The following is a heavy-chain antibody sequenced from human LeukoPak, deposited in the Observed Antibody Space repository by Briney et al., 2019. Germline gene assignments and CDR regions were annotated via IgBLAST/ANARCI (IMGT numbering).Heavy chain of an antibody. V-gene: IGHV3-7*01. D-gene: IGHD3-22*01. J-gene: IGHJ4*02. CDR2: IKQDGSEK. Sequence: GGSLRLSCAASGFTFSSYAMSWVRQAPGKGLEWVANIKQDGSEKYYVDSVKGQFTISRDNAKNSLYLQMNSRRAEDTAVYYCARVGRSGYYYVGYWGQGTLVTVSS. CDR3: ARVGRSGYYYVGY. CDR1: GFTFSSYA.